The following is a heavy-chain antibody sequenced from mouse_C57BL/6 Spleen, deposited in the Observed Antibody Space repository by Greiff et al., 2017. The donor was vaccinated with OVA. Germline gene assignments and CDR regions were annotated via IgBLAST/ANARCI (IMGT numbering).Heavy chain of an antibody. J-gene: IGHJ4*01. V-gene: IGHV1-64*01. CDR2: IHPNSGST. CDR1: GYTFTSYW. CDR3: ASMVTTGYYYAMDY. Sequence: VQLQQSGAELVKPGASVKLSCKASGYTFTSYWMHWVKQRPGQGLEWIGMIHPNSGSTNYNEKFKSKATLTVDKSSSTAYMQLSSLTSEDSAVYYCASMVTTGYYYAMDYWGQGTSVTVSS. D-gene: IGHD2-2*01.